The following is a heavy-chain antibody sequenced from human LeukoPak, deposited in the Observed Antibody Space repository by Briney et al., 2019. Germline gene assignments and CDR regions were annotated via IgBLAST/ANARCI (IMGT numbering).Heavy chain of an antibody. CDR2: ISYDGSNK. CDR1: GFTFSGYG. CDR3: AKARDIVVVVAPLWFDP. J-gene: IGHJ5*02. Sequence: GGSLTLSCAASGFTFSGYGMHWVRQAPGKGLEWVAVISYDGSNKYYADSVKGRFTISRDNSMNTLYLQMNSLRAEDTAVYYCAKARDIVVVVAPLWFDPWGQGTLVTVSS. V-gene: IGHV3-30*18. D-gene: IGHD2-15*01.